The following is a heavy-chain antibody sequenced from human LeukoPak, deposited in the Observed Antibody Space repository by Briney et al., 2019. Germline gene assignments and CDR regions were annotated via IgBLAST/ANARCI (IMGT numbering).Heavy chain of an antibody. CDR2: IDPSDSYT. D-gene: IGHD6-13*01. Sequence: GASLKISCKGSGYSFTSYWISWVRPMPGKGLEWMGRIDPSDSYTNYSPSFQGHVTISADKSISTAYLQWSSLKASDTAMYYCARHPQQLETLPESYTWFDPWGQGTLVTVSS. J-gene: IGHJ5*02. CDR1: GYSFTSYW. CDR3: ARHPQQLETLPESYTWFDP. V-gene: IGHV5-10-1*01.